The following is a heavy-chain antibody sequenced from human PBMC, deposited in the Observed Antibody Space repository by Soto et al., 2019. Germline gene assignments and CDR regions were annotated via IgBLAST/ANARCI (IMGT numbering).Heavy chain of an antibody. V-gene: IGHV4-61*08. CDR1: GGSVSSGDYY. CDR3: AREVSSSWFYFDY. Sequence: SETLSLTCTVSGGSVSSGDYYWSWIRQPPGKRLEWIGYIYFSGSTNYNPALKSRVTISVDTSKNQFSLKLSSVTAADTAVYYCAREVSSSWFYFDYWGQGTLVTVSS. D-gene: IGHD6-13*01. J-gene: IGHJ4*02. CDR2: IYFSGST.